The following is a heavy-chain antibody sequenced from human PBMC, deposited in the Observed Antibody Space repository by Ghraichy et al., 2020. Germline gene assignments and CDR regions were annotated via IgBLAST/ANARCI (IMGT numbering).Heavy chain of an antibody. CDR1: GFTFSDFY. J-gene: IGHJ4*02. CDR3: ARENWGTLS. D-gene: IGHD7-27*01. CDR2: INKRSSYA. Sequence: GGSLRLSCAASGFTFSDFYMSWFRQAPGKELEWVSHINKRSSYANYADSVKGRFTISRDNARNSLFLQMNSLRAEDTAVYFCARENWGTLSWGQGTLVTVSS. V-gene: IGHV3-11*06.